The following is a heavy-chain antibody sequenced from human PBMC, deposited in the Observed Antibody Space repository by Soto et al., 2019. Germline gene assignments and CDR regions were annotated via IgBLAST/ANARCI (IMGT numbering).Heavy chain of an antibody. CDR2: IIPIFGTA. J-gene: IGHJ4*02. Sequence: SVKVSCKASGGTFSSYAISWVRQAPGEGLEWMGGIIPIFGTANYAQRFQGRVTITADESTSTAYMELSSLRSEDTAVYYCARANTYYYDSSGYYGFAYWGQGTLVTVSS. D-gene: IGHD3-22*01. CDR1: GGTFSSYA. CDR3: ARANTYYYDSSGYYGFAY. V-gene: IGHV1-69*13.